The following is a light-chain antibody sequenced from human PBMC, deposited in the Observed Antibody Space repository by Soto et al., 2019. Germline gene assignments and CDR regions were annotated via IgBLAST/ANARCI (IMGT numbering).Light chain of an antibody. CDR1: SSNIGNNY. Sequence: QAVLTQPPSVSAAPGQTVTISCSGSSSNIGNNYVSWYQQLPGTAPKVLIDDHDQRPSGIPDRFSASKSGTSATLAITGLQTGDEADYYCGTWDSSLNTWVFGGGTKLTVL. J-gene: IGLJ3*02. V-gene: IGLV1-51*01. CDR2: DHD. CDR3: GTWDSSLNTWV.